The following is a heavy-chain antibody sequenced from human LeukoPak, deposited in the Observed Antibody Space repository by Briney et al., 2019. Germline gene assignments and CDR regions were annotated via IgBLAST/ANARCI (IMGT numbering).Heavy chain of an antibody. D-gene: IGHD3-9*01. CDR1: GYTFTSYG. Sequence: GASVKVSCKASGYTFTSYGISWVRQAPGQGLEWMGWISAYNGNTNYAQTFQGRVTMTTDTSTSTAYMELTSLRSDDTAVYYCARVDGWDILKDDALGIWGQGTMVTVSS. CDR2: ISAYNGNT. J-gene: IGHJ3*02. CDR3: ARVDGWDILKDDALGI. V-gene: IGHV1-18*01.